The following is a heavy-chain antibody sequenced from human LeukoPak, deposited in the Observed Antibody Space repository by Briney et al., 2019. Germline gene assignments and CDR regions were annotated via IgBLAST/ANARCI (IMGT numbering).Heavy chain of an antibody. D-gene: IGHD3-3*01. CDR2: INTNTGNP. J-gene: IGHJ3*02. CDR1: GYTLTSYA. V-gene: IGHV7-4-1*02. Sequence: ASVKVSCKASGYTLTSYAMNWVRQAPGQGLEWMGWINTNTGNPTYAQGFTGRFVFSLDTSVSTAYLQISSLKAEDTAVYYCATTNNFWSGLGYLNIWGQGTMVTVSS. CDR3: ATTNNFWSGLGYLNI.